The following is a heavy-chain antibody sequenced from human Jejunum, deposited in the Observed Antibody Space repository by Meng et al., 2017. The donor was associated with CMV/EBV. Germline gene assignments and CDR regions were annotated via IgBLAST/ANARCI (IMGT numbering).Heavy chain of an antibody. CDR1: GFTFSSYS. CDR2: ISSSSSYI. Sequence: GFTFSSYSMNGVRQAPGKGLEWVSSISSSSSYIYYADSVKGRFTISRDNAKNSLYLQMNSLRAEDTAVYYCASVPAGGGYYYGMDVWGQGTTVTVSS. V-gene: IGHV3-21*01. J-gene: IGHJ6*02. D-gene: IGHD2-2*01. CDR3: ASVPAGGGYYYGMDV.